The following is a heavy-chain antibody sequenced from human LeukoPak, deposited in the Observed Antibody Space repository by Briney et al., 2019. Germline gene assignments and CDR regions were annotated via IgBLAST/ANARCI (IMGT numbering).Heavy chain of an antibody. V-gene: IGHV3-30*18. CDR2: ISYDGSNK. CDR3: AKGVVPAARFCYFDY. J-gene: IGHJ4*02. D-gene: IGHD2-2*01. Sequence: GGSLILSWAASGVTVRSDGIHCVRQAPGKGLERVAVISYDGSNKYYADSVKGRFTISRDNSKNTLYLQMNSLRAEDTAVYYCAKGVVPAARFCYFDYWGQGTLVTVSS. CDR1: GVTVRSDG.